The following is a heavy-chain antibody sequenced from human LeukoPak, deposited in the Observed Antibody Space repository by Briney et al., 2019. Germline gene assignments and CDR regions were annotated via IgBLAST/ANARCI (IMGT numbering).Heavy chain of an antibody. D-gene: IGHD2-15*01. V-gene: IGHV1-69*05. J-gene: IGHJ6*03. CDR2: IIPIFGTA. CDR3: ATGCSGGSCASGTPYYYYMDA. CDR1: GGTFSSYA. Sequence: ASVKVSCKASGGTFSSYAINWVRQAPGQGLEWMGGIIPIFGTANYAQKSQGRVTIITDDSTSTAYMELSSLRSDDTAVYYCATGCSGGSCASGTPYYYYMDAWGKGTTVTVSS.